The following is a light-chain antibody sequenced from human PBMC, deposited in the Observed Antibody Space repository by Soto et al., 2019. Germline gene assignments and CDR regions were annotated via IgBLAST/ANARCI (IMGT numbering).Light chain of an antibody. V-gene: IGKV1-9*01. J-gene: IGKJ1*01. CDR1: QVISTS. Sequence: GEGVAITCRASQVISTSLAWYQVKPGKAPKLLIYAASTLESGVPSRFSATVSGTEFSLTITSLQPEDFATYYCQQYNTFWPFGQGTKVDIK. CDR3: QQYNTFWP. CDR2: AAS.